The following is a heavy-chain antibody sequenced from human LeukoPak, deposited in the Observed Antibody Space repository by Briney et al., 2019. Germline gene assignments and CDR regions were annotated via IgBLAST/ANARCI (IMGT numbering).Heavy chain of an antibody. Sequence: SCKASGGTFSSYAMHWVRQAPGKGLEWVAVISYDGSNKYYADSVKGRFTISRDNSKNTLYLQMNSLRAEDTAVYYCARLSSSSIGYWGQGTLVTVSS. CDR3: ARLSSSSIGY. CDR2: ISYDGSNK. CDR1: GGTFSSYA. D-gene: IGHD6-6*01. J-gene: IGHJ4*02. V-gene: IGHV3-30-3*01.